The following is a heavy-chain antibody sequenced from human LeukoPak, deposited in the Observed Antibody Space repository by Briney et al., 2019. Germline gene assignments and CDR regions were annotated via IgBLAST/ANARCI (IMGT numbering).Heavy chain of an antibody. D-gene: IGHD4-11*01. CDR3: ARQKWDTVTTFVYGMDV. V-gene: IGHV4-61*08. CDR1: GGSISSGGYY. Sequence: PSETLSLTCTVSGGSISSGGYYWSWIRQPPGKGLEWIGYIYYSGSTNYNPSLKSRVTISVDTSKNQFSLKLSSVTAADTAVYYCARQKWDTVTTFVYGMDVWGQGTTVTVSS. CDR2: IYYSGST. J-gene: IGHJ6*02.